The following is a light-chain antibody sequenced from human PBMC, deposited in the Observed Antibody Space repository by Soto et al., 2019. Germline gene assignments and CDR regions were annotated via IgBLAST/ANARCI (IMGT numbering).Light chain of an antibody. CDR2: EVS. CDR1: SSDVGTYNY. V-gene: IGLV2-14*01. Sequence: QSALTQPASVSGSPGQSITISCIGTSSDVGTYNYVSWYQQHPGKAPKLMIYEVSNRPSGVSNRFSGSKSGNTASLTISGRQAEDEADYYCSSYTGSSAVVFGGGTKSPS. J-gene: IGLJ2*01. CDR3: SSYTGSSAVV.